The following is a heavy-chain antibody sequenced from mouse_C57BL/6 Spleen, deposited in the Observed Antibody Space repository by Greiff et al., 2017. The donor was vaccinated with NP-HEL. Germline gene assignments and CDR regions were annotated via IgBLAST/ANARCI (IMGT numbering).Heavy chain of an antibody. CDR2: FYPNNDDT. J-gene: IGHJ2*01. CDR3: ELRGDYDHPLDY. D-gene: IGHD2-4*01. CDR1: GYTFTTYP. V-gene: IGHV1-47*01. Sequence: VQLQQSGAELAKPGASVKMSCKASGYTFTTYPLDWMKQNPGQSLEWIGNFYPNNDDTKYNEQFKGKATLTVEKSSSTVYLELSRLTSDDSAVDYCELRGDYDHPLDYWGQGTTLTVSS.